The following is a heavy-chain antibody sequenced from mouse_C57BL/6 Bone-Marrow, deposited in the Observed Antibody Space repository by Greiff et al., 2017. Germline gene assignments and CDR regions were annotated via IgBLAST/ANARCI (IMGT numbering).Heavy chain of an antibody. Sequence: VHVKQSGAELVKPGASVKLSCTASGFNIKDYYMHWVKQRTEQGLEWIGRIDPEDGETKYALKFQGKATITADTSSNTAYLQLSSLTSEDTAVYYCARGGYYGAYWGQGTLVTVSA. CDR1: GFNIKDYY. CDR2: IDPEDGET. J-gene: IGHJ3*01. V-gene: IGHV14-2*01. D-gene: IGHD2-3*01. CDR3: ARGGYYGAY.